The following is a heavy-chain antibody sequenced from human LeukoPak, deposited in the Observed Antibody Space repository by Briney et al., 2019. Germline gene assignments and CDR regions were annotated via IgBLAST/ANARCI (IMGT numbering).Heavy chain of an antibody. CDR2: INHSGST. Sequence: PSETLSLTCAVYGGSFSGYHWSWIRQPPGKGLEWIGEINHSGSTNYNPSLKSRVTISVDTSKNQFSLKLSSVTAADTAVYYCARGSSTGSYFDYWGQGTLVTVSS. CDR1: GGSFSGYH. CDR3: ARGSSTGSYFDY. D-gene: IGHD4-17*01. V-gene: IGHV4-34*01. J-gene: IGHJ4*02.